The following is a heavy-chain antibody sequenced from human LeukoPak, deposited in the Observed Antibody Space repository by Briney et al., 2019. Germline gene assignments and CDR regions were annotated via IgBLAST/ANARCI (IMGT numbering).Heavy chain of an antibody. J-gene: IGHJ4*02. Sequence: ASVKVSCKASGYTFTSYAMNWVRQAPGQGLEWMGWISAYNGNTNYAQKLQGRATMTTDTSTSTAYMDLRSLRSDDTAVYYCARGQATQSADYIDYWGQGTLVTVSS. V-gene: IGHV1-18*01. CDR1: GYTFTSYA. CDR2: ISAYNGNT. CDR3: ARGQATQSADYIDY.